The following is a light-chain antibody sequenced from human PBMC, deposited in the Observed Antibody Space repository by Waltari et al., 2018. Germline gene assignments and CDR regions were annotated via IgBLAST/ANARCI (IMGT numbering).Light chain of an antibody. J-gene: IGLJ1*01. V-gene: IGLV3-1*01. CDR1: KLGDKY. Sequence: SYELTQPPSVSVSPGQTASITCSGDKLGDKYACWYQQKPGQSPLLVIYQDSKRPSGIPERFSGSNSGNTATLTISGTQAMDEADYYCQAWDSSTAAFGTGTKVTVL. CDR3: QAWDSSTAA. CDR2: QDS.